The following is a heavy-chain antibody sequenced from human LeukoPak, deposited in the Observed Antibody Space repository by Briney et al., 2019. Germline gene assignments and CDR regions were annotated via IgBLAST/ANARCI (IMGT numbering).Heavy chain of an antibody. CDR1: GYTFTGNH. J-gene: IGHJ6*03. CDR3: ATQGLRYCSSTSCLYYYYYYYMDV. V-gene: IGHV1-2*02. CDR2: IDPNSGGT. D-gene: IGHD2-2*01. Sequence: GASVKVSCKASGYTFTGNHVHWVRQAPGQGLEWMGWIDPNSGGTKYAQKFQGRVTMTRDTSISTAYMELSRLRSDDTAVYYCATQGLRYCSSTSCLYYYYYYYMDVWGKGTTVTVSS.